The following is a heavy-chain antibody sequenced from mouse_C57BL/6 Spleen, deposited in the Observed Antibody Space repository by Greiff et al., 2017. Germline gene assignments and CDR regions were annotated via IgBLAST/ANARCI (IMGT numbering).Heavy chain of an antibody. CDR1: GYTFTSYW. V-gene: IGHV1-64*01. Sequence: VQLKQPGAELVKPGASVKLSCKASGYTFTSYWMHWVKQTPGQGLEWIGMIHPNSGSTNYNEKFKSKATLTVDNSSSTAYMQLSSLTSEDSAVYYCATYYSNEYWGQGTTLTVAS. D-gene: IGHD2-5*01. J-gene: IGHJ2*01. CDR2: IHPNSGST. CDR3: ATYYSNEY.